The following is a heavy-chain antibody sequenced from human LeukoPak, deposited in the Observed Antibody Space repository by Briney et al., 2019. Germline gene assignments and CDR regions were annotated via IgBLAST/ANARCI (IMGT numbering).Heavy chain of an antibody. CDR1: GFTFSSYA. V-gene: IGHV3-30*04. CDR2: ISYDGSIK. D-gene: IGHD3-10*01. Sequence: GRSLRLSCAASGFTFSSYAMHWVRQAPGTGLEWLAVISYDGSIKYYADSVKCRFTISRDSSKNTLYLQMSSVRAEDTAVYYCAREDGYYFDYWGQGTLVTVSS. J-gene: IGHJ4*02. CDR3: AREDGYYFDY.